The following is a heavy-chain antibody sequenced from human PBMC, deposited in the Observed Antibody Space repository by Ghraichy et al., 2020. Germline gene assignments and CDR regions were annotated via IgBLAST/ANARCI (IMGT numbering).Heavy chain of an antibody. Sequence: SETLPLTCTVSGGSISSYYWSWIRQPPGKGLEWIGYIYYSGNTNYNPSLKSRVTISVDTSKNQFSLKLSSVTAADTAVYYCARYEEFWFDPWGQGTLVTVSS. CDR2: IYYSGNT. CDR1: GGSISSYY. V-gene: IGHV4-59*01. D-gene: IGHD3-16*01. J-gene: IGHJ5*02. CDR3: ARYEEFWFDP.